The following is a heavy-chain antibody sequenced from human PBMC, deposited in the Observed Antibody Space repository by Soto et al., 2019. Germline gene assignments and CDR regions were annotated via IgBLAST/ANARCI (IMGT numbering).Heavy chain of an antibody. Sequence: QVQLVQSGAEVKKPGSSVKVSCKASGGTFSSYAISWVRQAPGQGLEWMGGIIPIFGTANYAQKFQGRVTITADESTSTAYMELSSLRSEDTALYFSARERQYATSRGYYYYYGMDVWGQGTTVTVSS. CDR2: IIPIFGTA. CDR3: ARERQYATSRGYYYYYGMDV. V-gene: IGHV1-69*01. CDR1: GGTFSSYA. J-gene: IGHJ6*02. D-gene: IGHD2-2*01.